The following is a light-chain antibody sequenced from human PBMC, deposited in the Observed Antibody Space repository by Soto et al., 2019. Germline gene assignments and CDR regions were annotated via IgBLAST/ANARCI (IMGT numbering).Light chain of an antibody. J-gene: IGLJ3*02. V-gene: IGLV2-8*01. CDR2: EVT. CDR1: STDVGRYNY. Sequence: QSALTQPPSASGSPGQSVTISCTGTSTDVGRYNYVSCYQQHPGKAPKLMIYEVTKRPSGVPDRFSGSKSGNTASLTVSGLQAEDEADYYCSSYAGSDTVGVFGGGTKVTVL. CDR3: SSYAGSDTVGV.